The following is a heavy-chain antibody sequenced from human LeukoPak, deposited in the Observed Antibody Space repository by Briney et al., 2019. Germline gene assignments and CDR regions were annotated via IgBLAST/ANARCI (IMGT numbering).Heavy chain of an antibody. V-gene: IGHV3-74*01. CDR1: GVTLTNYW. Sequence: GGSLRLSCAASGVTLTNYWMHWVRQVPGKGLVWVSRITSGGSDTRYADPVKGRFTISRDNAKNTLYLQMNSLRVEDTALYFCASSGHGHHYFDFWGQGTLVTVSS. CDR2: ITSGGSDT. J-gene: IGHJ4*02. D-gene: IGHD3-10*01. CDR3: ASSGHGHHYFDF.